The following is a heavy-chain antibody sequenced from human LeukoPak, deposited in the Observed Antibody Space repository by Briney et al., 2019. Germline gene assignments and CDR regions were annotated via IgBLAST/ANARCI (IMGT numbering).Heavy chain of an antibody. CDR3: AREDPSSYDYVWGSYRPTRKGFDP. J-gene: IGHJ5*02. CDR1: GFTVSSNY. Sequence: PGGSLRLSCAASGFTVSSNYMSWVHQAPGKGLEWVSVIYSGGSTYYADSVKGRFTISRDNSKNTLYLQMNSLRAEDTAVYYCAREDPSSYDYVWGSYRPTRKGFDPWGQGTLVTVSS. V-gene: IGHV3-53*01. D-gene: IGHD3-16*02. CDR2: IYSGGST.